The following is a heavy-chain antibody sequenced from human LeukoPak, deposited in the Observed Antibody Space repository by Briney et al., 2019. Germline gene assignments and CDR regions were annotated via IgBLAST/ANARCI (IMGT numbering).Heavy chain of an antibody. CDR1: RGSFSGYF. J-gene: IGHJ3*01. V-gene: IGHV4-34*01. Sequence: SETLFLTCDVYRGSFSGYFWSWIRQPPGKGLEWLREMNDSGSTNYNPSLKSRVTISVAVSKNQYSLRLTSVTAADTAVYYCARKGFVESTGWRGAFDVWGQGTMVTVSS. D-gene: IGHD3-3*01. CDR3: ARKGFVESTGWRGAFDV. CDR2: MNDSGST.